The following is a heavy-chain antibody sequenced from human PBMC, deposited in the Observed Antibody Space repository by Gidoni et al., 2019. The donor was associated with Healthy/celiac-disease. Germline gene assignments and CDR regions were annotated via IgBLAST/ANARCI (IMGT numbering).Heavy chain of an antibody. J-gene: IGHJ4*02. Sequence: QVQLVQSGAEVKKPGSSVKVSCKASGGTFSSYAISWVRQAPGQGLEWMGGIIPIFGTANYAQKFQGRVTITADESTSTAYMELSSLRSEDTAVYYCARGVLRYFDWPPGGSEIGYWGQGTLVTVSS. CDR1: GGTFSSYA. CDR2: IIPIFGTA. CDR3: ARGVLRYFDWPPGGSEIGY. V-gene: IGHV1-69*01. D-gene: IGHD3-9*01.